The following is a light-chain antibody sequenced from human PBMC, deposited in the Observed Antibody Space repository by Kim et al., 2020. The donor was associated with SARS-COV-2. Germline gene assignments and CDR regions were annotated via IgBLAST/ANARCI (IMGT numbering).Light chain of an antibody. Sequence: QSALTQPASISASPGQSITISCTGTSSDVGGYNYVSWYQQYPGKAPKLVIYDVTNRPSGVSNRFSGSKSGNTASLTIYGLQAEDEADYYCSSYRSNRDVLFGGGTKLTVL. CDR2: DVT. CDR3: SSYRSNRDVL. CDR1: SSDVGGYNY. V-gene: IGLV2-14*03. J-gene: IGLJ2*01.